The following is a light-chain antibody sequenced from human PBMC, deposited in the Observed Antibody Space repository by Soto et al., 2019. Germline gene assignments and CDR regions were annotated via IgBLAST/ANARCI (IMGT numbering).Light chain of an antibody. Sequence: QSALTQPRSVSGSPGQSVTISCTGSSSDVGNYNYVSWYQQHPDKVPKLMIYDVVKRPSGVPDRFSGSKSGNTASLTISGLQAEDEATYYCHSNAGIFALFGEGTKVTVL. CDR2: DVV. J-gene: IGLJ2*01. V-gene: IGLV2-11*01. CDR3: HSNAGIFAL. CDR1: SSDVGNYNY.